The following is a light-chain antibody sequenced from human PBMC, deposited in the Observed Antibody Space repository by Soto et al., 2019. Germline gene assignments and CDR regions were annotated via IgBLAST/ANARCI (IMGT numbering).Light chain of an antibody. CDR1: SSDVGSYNL. J-gene: IGLJ2*01. CDR3: CSYAGSSYVV. Sequence: QSALTQPASVSGSPGQSITISCTGTSSDVGSYNLVSWYQQHPGKAPKLMIYEGSKRPSGVSNRFSRSKSGNTASLTISGLQAEDEADYYCCSYAGSSYVVFGGGTKLTVL. CDR2: EGS. V-gene: IGLV2-23*01.